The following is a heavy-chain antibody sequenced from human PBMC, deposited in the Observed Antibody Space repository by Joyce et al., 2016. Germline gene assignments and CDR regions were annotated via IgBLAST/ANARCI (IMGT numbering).Heavy chain of an antibody. D-gene: IGHD1-26*01. CDR1: GFTVSNSY. J-gene: IGHJ4*02. Sequence: EVQLVECGGGLIQPGGSLGLSCAASGFTVSNSYMSWGRQAPGKGLEGVSFIHAEGTIYYIDSVKGRFTISRDNSKNTLYLVMNSLRVEDTAVYHCAVLISGSIDYWGQGTLVTVSS. CDR2: IHAEGTI. CDR3: AVLISGSIDY. V-gene: IGHV3-53*01.